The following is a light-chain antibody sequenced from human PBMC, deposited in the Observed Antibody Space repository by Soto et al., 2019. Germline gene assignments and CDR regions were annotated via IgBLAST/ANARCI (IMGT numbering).Light chain of an antibody. CDR2: DNN. CDR1: SSNIGGSY. CDR3: ATWDGSLPGEV. V-gene: IGLV1-51*01. Sequence: QSVLTQPPSTSGTPGQRVIISCSGSSSNIGGSYVFWYQQLPGTAPKFLIYDNNKRPSGIPDRFSGSKSGTSGTLDITGLQTGDEADYYCATWDGSLPGEVFGGGTQLTVL. J-gene: IGLJ2*01.